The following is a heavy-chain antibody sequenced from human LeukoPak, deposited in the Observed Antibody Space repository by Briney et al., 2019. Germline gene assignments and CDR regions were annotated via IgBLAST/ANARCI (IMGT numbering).Heavy chain of an antibody. Sequence: GGSLRVSCAASGFTFSSYWMTWVRQAPGKGLEWVDNIKQDGSQKFYLDSVKGRFTISRDNAKESLFLQMNSLRAEDTAVYYCARHYDSTAYSLDYWGQGTLVTVSS. D-gene: IGHD3-22*01. CDR1: GFTFSSYW. V-gene: IGHV3-7*01. CDR3: ARHYDSTAYSLDY. CDR2: IKQDGSQK. J-gene: IGHJ4*02.